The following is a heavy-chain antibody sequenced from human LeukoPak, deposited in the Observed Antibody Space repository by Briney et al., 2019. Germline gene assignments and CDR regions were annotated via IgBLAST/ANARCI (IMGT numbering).Heavy chain of an antibody. Sequence: GGSLRLSCAASGFTFSSYAMHWVRQAPGKGLEYVSAISSNGGSTYYANSVKGRFTISRDNSKNTLYLQMGSLRAEDMAVYYCARDFIGGFGESIFDYWGQGTLVTVSS. CDR2: ISSNGGST. CDR3: ARDFIGGFGESIFDY. D-gene: IGHD3-10*01. CDR1: GFTFSSYA. J-gene: IGHJ4*02. V-gene: IGHV3-64*01.